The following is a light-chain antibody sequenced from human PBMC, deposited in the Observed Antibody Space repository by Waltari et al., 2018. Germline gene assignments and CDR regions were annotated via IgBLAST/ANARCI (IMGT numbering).Light chain of an antibody. V-gene: IGKV3-15*01. CDR1: QSISRH. CDR2: GAS. Sequence: LMTQSPATLSVSPGERATLSCRASQSISRHLAWYQQKPGQAPRLLIYGASTRAPGVPARFSGSGSGTQFTLSISSLQSEDFAVYYCQQYNNWRTFGQGTKLEIK. CDR3: QQYNNWRT. J-gene: IGKJ2*01.